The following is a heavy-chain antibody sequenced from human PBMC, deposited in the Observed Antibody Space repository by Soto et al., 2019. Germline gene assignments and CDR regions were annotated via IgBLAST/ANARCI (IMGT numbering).Heavy chain of an antibody. CDR1: GFTFRSFT. D-gene: IGHD2-8*02. J-gene: IGHJ5*02. CDR2: ISSNSAYI. CDR3: ARDRIGTGSNWFDP. V-gene: IGHV3-21*01. Sequence: GGSLRLSCAASGFTFRSFTMNWVRQAPGKGLEWVSTISSNSAYIYYTDALRGRFTISRDNAKNSLHLQMNSLRAEDTAVYYCARDRIGTGSNWFDPWGQGTLVTVSS.